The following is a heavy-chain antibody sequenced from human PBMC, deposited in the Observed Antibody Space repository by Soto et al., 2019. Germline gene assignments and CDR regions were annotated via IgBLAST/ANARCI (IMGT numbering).Heavy chain of an antibody. D-gene: IGHD2-8*01. CDR3: ATDVGDVGSCSWCSWFGP. CDR1: GYTFTSYA. J-gene: IGHJ5*02. Sequence: ASVKVSCKASGYTFTSYAMHWVRQAPGQRLEWMGWINAGNGNTKYSQKFQGRVTITRDTSASTAYMELSSLRSEDTAVYYCATDVGDVGSCSWCSWFGPRGQVTLVTVSS. CDR2: INAGNGNT. V-gene: IGHV1-3*01.